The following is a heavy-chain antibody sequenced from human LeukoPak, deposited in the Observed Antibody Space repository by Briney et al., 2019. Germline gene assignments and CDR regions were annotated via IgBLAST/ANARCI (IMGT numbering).Heavy chain of an antibody. V-gene: IGHV4-61*02. J-gene: IGHJ6*03. Sequence: PSETLSLTCTVSGGSISSGTYYWTWIRQPAGKGLEWIGRIYTSGSTNYNPSLKSRVTISVDTSKNQFSLKLRSVTAADTAVYYCARGYGDTYYYYYYMDVWGKGTTVTVSS. D-gene: IGHD4-17*01. CDR1: GGSISSGTYY. CDR3: ARGYGDTYYYYYYMDV. CDR2: IYTSGST.